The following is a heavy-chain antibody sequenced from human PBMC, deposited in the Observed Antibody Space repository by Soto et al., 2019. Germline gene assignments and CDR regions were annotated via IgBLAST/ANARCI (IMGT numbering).Heavy chain of an antibody. CDR1: GFTFSTYA. D-gene: IGHD2-2*01. CDR2: ISYDGNNK. V-gene: IGHV3-30*01. CDR3: ARPPAPFKLLSYFDY. Sequence: GGSLRLSCAASGFTFSTYAIHWVRLAPGKGLEWVAVISYDGNNKYYVDSVKGRFTISRDNSKNTLYLQMNSLRAEDTAMYFCARPPAPFKLLSYFDYWGQGTLVTVSS. J-gene: IGHJ4*02.